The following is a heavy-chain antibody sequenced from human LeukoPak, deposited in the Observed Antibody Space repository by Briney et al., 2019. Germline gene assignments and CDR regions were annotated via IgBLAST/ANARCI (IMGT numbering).Heavy chain of an antibody. D-gene: IGHD3-16*01. CDR1: GGSISSYS. J-gene: IGHJ3*02. Sequence: PSETVSLTCTVSGGSISSYSWTWMRQPPGKGLEWIGHIYYSGSTNYNPSLKSRVTISVDTSKNQFSLKLSSVTAADTAVYYCVRDRVLGAFDIWGQGTMVTVSS. CDR2: IYYSGST. V-gene: IGHV4-59*01. CDR3: VRDRVLGAFDI.